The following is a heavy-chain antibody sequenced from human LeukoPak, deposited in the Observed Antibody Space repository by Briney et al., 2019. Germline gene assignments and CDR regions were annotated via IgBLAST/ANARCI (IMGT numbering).Heavy chain of an antibody. CDR3: ARDRDPIIAVAGTLDY. V-gene: IGHV3-64D*09. CDR2: ISSNGGST. CDR1: GFTFSSYA. Sequence: PGGSLRLSCSASGFTFSSYAMHWVRQAPGKGLEYVSAISSNGGSTYYADSVKGRFTISRDNSKNTLYLQMSSLRAEDTAVYYCARDRDPIIAVAGTLDYWGQGTLVTVSS. J-gene: IGHJ4*02. D-gene: IGHD6-19*01.